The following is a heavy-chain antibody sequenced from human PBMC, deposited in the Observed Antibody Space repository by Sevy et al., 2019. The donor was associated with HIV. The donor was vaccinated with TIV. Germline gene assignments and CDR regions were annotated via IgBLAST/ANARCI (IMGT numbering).Heavy chain of an antibody. V-gene: IGHV3-48*02. CDR3: ARSVEGNFDY. CDR2: LTSDERTE. J-gene: IGHJ4*01. D-gene: IGHD6-19*01. CDR1: GFRFNVYS. Sequence: GGSLRLSCAASGFRFNVYSMNWVRQAPGKGLEWVSYLTSDERTEYYADSVKGRFTLSRDNARNSLFLQMNSLRDEDTAIYYCARSVEGNFDYWGHGALVTVSS.